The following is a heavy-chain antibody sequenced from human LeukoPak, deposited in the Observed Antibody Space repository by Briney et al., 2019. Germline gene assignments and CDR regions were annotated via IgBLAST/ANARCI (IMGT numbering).Heavy chain of an antibody. CDR2: ISSDGSQT. Sequence: GGSLRLSCTASGFTFSTYAMHWVRQPPGKGLEWVAVISSDGSQTNYADSVKGRFTISRDNSKKKLHLQMNRLRPEDTAVYSCARDCSTTSCYSNYYYYYMDVWGKGTTVTVSS. D-gene: IGHD2-2*01. CDR3: ARDCSTTSCYSNYYYYYMDV. V-gene: IGHV3-30*04. CDR1: GFTFSTYA. J-gene: IGHJ6*03.